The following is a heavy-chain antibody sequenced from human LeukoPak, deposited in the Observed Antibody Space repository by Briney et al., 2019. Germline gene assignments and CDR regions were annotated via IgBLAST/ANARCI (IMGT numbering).Heavy chain of an antibody. J-gene: IGHJ4*02. CDR1: GGSVSSGSYY. CDR3: ASEFSA. CDR2: IYNSGGT. V-gene: IGHV4-61*01. D-gene: IGHD1-26*01. Sequence: SETLSLTCTVSGGSVSSGSYYWSWIRQSPGKGLEWIGLIYNSGGTNYNPSLKSRVTISLDTSKKQFSLKVTSVTAADTAVYYCASEFSAWGPGTLVIVSS.